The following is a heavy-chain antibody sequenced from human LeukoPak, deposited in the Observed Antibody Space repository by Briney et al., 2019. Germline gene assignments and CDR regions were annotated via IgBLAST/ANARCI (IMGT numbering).Heavy chain of an antibody. D-gene: IGHD6-13*01. CDR2: TYYRPKWYN. V-gene: IGHV6-1*01. CDR3: ARDWRIAAAGTPSHYYYYMDV. J-gene: IGHJ6*03. Sequence: SQTLSLTCAISGDSVSSNSAAWNWIRQSPSRGLEWLGRTYYRPKWYNDYAVSVKSRITINPDTSKSQFSLQLNSVTTEDTAVYYCARDWRIAAAGTPSHYYYYMDVWGKGTTVTVSS. CDR1: GDSVSSNSAA.